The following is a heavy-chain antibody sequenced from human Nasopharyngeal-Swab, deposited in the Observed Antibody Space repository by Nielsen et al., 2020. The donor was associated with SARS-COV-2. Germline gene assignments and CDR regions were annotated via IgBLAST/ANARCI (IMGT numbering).Heavy chain of an antibody. V-gene: IGHV4-39*01. CDR2: IYYSGST. Sequence: WIRQPPGKGLEWIGSIYYSGSTYYNPPLKSRVTISVDTSKNQFSLKLSSMTAADTAVYYCARQLRIVVVVAANPAGVDYWGQGTLVTVSS. CDR3: ARQLRIVVVVAANPAGVDY. D-gene: IGHD2-15*01. J-gene: IGHJ4*02.